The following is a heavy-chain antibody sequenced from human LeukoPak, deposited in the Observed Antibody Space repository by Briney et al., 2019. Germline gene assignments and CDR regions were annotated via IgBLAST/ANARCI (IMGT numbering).Heavy chain of an antibody. D-gene: IGHD3-3*01. CDR1: GYTFTGYY. CDR3: ARDEDFWSPPSSELYH. V-gene: IGHV1-2*02. CDR2: INPNSGGT. Sequence: ASVKVSCKASGYTFTGYYMHWVRQAPGQGLEWMGWINPNSGGTNYAQKFQGRVTMTRDTSISTAYMELSRLRSDDTAVYYCARDEDFWSPPSSELYHWGQGTLVTVSS. J-gene: IGHJ4*02.